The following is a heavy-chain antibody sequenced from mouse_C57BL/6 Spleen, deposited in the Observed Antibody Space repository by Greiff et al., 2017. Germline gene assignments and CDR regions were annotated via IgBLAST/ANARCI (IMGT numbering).Heavy chain of an antibody. D-gene: IGHD2-3*01. J-gene: IGHJ4*01. V-gene: IGHV5-16*01. CDR1: GFTFSDYY. Sequence: EVKLVESEGGLVQPGSSMTLSCTASGFTFSDYYMAWVRQVPEKGLEWVANINYDGSSTYYLDSLKSRFIISRDNAKNILYLQMSSLKSEYTATYYCARGWENGYFPMDDWGQGTSVTVSS. CDR2: INYDGSST. CDR3: ARGWENGYFPMDD.